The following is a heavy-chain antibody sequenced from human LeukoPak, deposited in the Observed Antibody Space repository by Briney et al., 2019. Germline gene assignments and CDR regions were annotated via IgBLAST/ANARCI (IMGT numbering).Heavy chain of an antibody. CDR1: GFTVSSNY. D-gene: IGHD3-22*01. J-gene: IGHJ4*02. V-gene: IGHV3-53*01. CDR3: ASTPTYYYDSSGYYIDY. Sequence: GGSLRLSCAASGFTVSSNYMSWVRQAPGKGLERVSVIYSGGSTYYADSVKGRFTISRDNSKNTLYLQMNSLRAEDTAVYYCASTPTYYYDSSGYYIDYWGQGTLVTVSS. CDR2: IYSGGST.